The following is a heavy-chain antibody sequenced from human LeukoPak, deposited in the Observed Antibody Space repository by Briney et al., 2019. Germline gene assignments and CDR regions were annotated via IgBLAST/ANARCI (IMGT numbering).Heavy chain of an antibody. D-gene: IGHD3-10*01. CDR2: IYHSGST. CDR3: ARGGSTSYREFLYNWFDP. Sequence: SETLSLTCTVSGVSISNYYWNWIRQPPGKGLEWIGYIYHSGSTNYNPSLKSRVTISVDTSKNQFSLKLSSVTAADTAVYYCARGGSTSYREFLYNWFDPWAREPWSPSPQ. V-gene: IGHV4-59*01. J-gene: IGHJ5*02. CDR1: GVSISNYY.